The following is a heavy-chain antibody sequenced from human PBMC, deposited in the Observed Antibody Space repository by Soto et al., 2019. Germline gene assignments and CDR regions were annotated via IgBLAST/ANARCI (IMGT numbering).Heavy chain of an antibody. J-gene: IGHJ5*02. V-gene: IGHV4-59*01. CDR1: GGSITSYN. CDR2: VYNGGST. D-gene: IGHD2-21*01. Sequence: PSETLSLTCTVSGGSITSYNWNWLRQPPGKALEWIGYVYNGGSTNYNPSLKSRVTISVDTSKNQFSLKVNSVTAADTAVYYCARRAVVAVTGSLDNWLDPWGQGILVTVSS. CDR3: ARRAVVAVTGSLDNWLDP.